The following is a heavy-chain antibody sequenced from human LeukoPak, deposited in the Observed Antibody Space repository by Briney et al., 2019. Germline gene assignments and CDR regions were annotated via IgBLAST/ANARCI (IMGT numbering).Heavy chain of an antibody. CDR2: ISSNGGST. D-gene: IGHD3-10*01. Sequence: GGSLRLSCSASGFTFSSYAMHWVRQAPGKGLEYVSAISSNGGSTYYADSVKGRFTISSDNSKNTLYLQMSSLRAEDTAVYYCAKDSAMVRGVIIPYYFDYWGQGTLVTVSS. J-gene: IGHJ4*02. CDR1: GFTFSSYA. CDR3: AKDSAMVRGVIIPYYFDY. V-gene: IGHV3-64D*06.